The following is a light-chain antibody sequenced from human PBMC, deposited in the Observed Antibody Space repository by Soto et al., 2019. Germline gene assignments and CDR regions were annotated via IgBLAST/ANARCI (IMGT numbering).Light chain of an antibody. CDR2: EGG. J-gene: IGLJ1*01. Sequence: QSALTQPASVSGSPGQSIALSCTGTSNNVGSYNLVSWYQQHPGKAPKLLISEGGKRPSGVSDRFSASKSGNTASLTISGLQADDETDYYCCAFANFNTYVFGTGTKVTDL. V-gene: IGLV2-23*01. CDR1: SNNVGSYNL. CDR3: CAFANFNTYV.